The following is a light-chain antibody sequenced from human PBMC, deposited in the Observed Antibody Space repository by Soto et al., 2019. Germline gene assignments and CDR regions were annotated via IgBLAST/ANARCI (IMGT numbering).Light chain of an antibody. CDR3: SSYANTAHV. Sequence: QSALTQPASVSGSPGQSITISCTGTSRDVGAYNYVSWYQQHPGKPPKLMIFEVSGRPSGVSDRFSGSKSGNTASLTISGLQAEDEADYYCSSYANTAHVFGTGTKVTVL. CDR1: SRDVGAYNY. V-gene: IGLV2-14*01. J-gene: IGLJ1*01. CDR2: EVS.